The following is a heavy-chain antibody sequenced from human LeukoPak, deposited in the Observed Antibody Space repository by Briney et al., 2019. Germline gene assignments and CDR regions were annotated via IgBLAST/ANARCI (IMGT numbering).Heavy chain of an antibody. J-gene: IGHJ4*02. V-gene: IGHV3-30*18. D-gene: IGHD3-9*01. CDR2: ISYDGSYQ. CDR1: GFTFSSYA. CDR3: TKGGFKYFDWSYSDY. Sequence: GGSLRLSCAASGFTFSSYAMYWVRQAPGKGLEWVALISYDGSYQYSADSVRGRFTISRDNSRNSLYLQMNSLRAEDTAFYYCTKGGFKYFDWSYSDYWGQGTLVTVSS.